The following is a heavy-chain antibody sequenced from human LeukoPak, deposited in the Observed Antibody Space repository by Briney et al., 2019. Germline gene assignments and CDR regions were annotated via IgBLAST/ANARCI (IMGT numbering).Heavy chain of an antibody. D-gene: IGHD3-22*01. CDR3: ARYLGYYYDSSGSQQPANWFDP. CDR1: GYSFTSNV. Sequence: ASVKVSCKASGYSFTSNVISWVRQAPGQGLEWMGWISAYNGNTNYAQKLQGRVTMTTDTSTSTAYMELRSLRSDDTAVYYCARYLGYYYDSSGSQQPANWFDPWGQGTLVTVSS. CDR2: ISAYNGNT. J-gene: IGHJ5*02. V-gene: IGHV1-18*01.